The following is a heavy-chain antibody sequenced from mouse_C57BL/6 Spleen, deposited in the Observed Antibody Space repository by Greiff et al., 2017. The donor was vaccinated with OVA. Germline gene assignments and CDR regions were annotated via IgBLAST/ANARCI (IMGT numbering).Heavy chain of an antibody. CDR3: ARNLGSGPHYYAMDY. D-gene: IGHD3-2*02. Sequence: QVQLQQSGPGLVQPSQSLSITCTVSGFSFTSYGVHWVRQSPGKGLEWLGVIWSGGSTDYNAAFISRLSISKDKSKSQVFFKMNSLQADDTAIYYCARNLGSGPHYYAMDYWGQGTSVTVSS. CDR2: IWSGGST. J-gene: IGHJ4*01. CDR1: GFSFTSYG. V-gene: IGHV2-2*01.